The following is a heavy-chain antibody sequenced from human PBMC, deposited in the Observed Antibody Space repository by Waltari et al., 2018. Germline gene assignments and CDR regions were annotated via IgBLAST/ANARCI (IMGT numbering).Heavy chain of an antibody. CDR2: ISGTST. J-gene: IGHJ4*02. V-gene: IGHV3-23*04. CDR1: GFTFSGYA. CDR3: AKGSGNSRPYYFDS. D-gene: IGHD1-26*01. Sequence: EVQLEESGGGLVQPGGSLRLSCAAFGFTFSGYAMGWVRQAPGKGLEWISAISGTSTYYADSVKGRFTISRDNSLYLEMNSLRAEDTAIYYCAKGSGNSRPYYFDSWGQGTLVTVSS.